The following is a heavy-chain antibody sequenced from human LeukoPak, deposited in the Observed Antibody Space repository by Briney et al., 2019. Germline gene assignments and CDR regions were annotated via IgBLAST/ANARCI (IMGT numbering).Heavy chain of an antibody. CDR2: IYPGDSDT. D-gene: IGHD3-9*01. V-gene: IGHV5-51*01. J-gene: IGHJ6*02. CDR1: GYRFTSYW. CDR3: ARQDGYDILTGRNCYYYGMDV. Sequence: GESLKISCKGSGYRFTSYWIGWVRQMPGKGLEWMGIIYPGDSDTRYSPSFQGQVTISADKSISTAYLQWSSLKASDTAMYYCARQDGYDILTGRNCYYYGMDVWGQGTTVTVSS.